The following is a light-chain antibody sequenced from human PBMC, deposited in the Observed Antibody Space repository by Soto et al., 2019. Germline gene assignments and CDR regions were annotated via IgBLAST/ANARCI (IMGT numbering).Light chain of an antibody. CDR3: QQYNSWPRT. J-gene: IGKJ1*01. V-gene: IGKV1-5*01. Sequence: DIQMTQSPSTLSAPEGDSVTLTCRASQSIRSKLAWYQQKPGQAPSPLIYDASTRQSGIPARFSGSGSGTEFTLTISSLQPEDFAVYYCQQYNSWPRTFGQGTKVDIK. CDR1: QSIRSK. CDR2: DAS.